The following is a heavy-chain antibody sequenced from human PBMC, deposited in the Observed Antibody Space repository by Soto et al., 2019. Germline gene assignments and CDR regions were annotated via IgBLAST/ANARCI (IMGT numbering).Heavy chain of an antibody. CDR2: ISSSSSTI. V-gene: IGHV3-48*02. D-gene: IGHD6-19*01. CDR1: GFTFSSYS. J-gene: IGHJ4*02. CDR3: ARRPGYSSGWLQYYDSSGTGFFDY. Sequence: QPGGSLRLSCAASGFTFSSYSMNWVRQAPGKGLEWVSYISSSSSTIYYADSVKGRFTISRDNAKNSLYLQMNSLRDEDTAVYYCARRPGYSSGWLQYYDSSGTGFFDYWGQRTLVTVSS.